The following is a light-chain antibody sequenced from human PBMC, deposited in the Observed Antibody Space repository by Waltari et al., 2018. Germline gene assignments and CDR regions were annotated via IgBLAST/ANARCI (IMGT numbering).Light chain of an antibody. Sequence: QSVLTQPPSVSGAPGQRVTISCTGSRSNIGAGYDVNWYQQIPGKAPKLLIYGNSNRPSGVPDRISGSKSGTSASLAITGLQAEDEADYYCQSYDSSLGGSVFGGGTKLTVL. J-gene: IGLJ2*01. V-gene: IGLV1-40*01. CDR3: QSYDSSLGGSV. CDR2: GNS. CDR1: RSNIGAGYD.